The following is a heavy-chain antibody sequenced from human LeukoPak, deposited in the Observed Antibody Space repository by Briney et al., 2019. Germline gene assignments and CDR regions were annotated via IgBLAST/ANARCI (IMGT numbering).Heavy chain of an antibody. V-gene: IGHV3-7*03. D-gene: IGHD4-23*01. CDR2: IKQDGSDK. CDR3: ARKTVVGSYFDY. J-gene: IGHJ4*02. CDR1: GFTFSAYW. Sequence: GGSLRLSCAASGFTFSAYWMSWVRQAPGKGLEWVANIKQDGSDKYYVDSVKGRFTISRDNAKNSLYLQVNSLRAEDTAVYYCARKTVVGSYFDYWGQGTPATVSS.